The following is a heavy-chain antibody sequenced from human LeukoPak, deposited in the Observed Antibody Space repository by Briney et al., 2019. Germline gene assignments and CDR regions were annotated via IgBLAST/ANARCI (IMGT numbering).Heavy chain of an antibody. J-gene: IGHJ4*02. D-gene: IGHD5-24*01. CDR3: AKDIDGLLGY. CDR1: GFTFSSYG. Sequence: GGSLRLSCAASGFTFSSYGMHWVRQAPGKGLEWVSGISWNSGSIGYADSVKGRFTISRDNAKKSLYLQMNSLRTEDTALYHRAKDIDGLLGYWGQGTLVTVSS. CDR2: ISWNSGSI. V-gene: IGHV3-9*01.